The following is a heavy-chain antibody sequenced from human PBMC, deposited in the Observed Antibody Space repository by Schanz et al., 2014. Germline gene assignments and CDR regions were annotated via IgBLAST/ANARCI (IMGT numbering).Heavy chain of an antibody. D-gene: IGHD2-15*01. CDR2: ISHSGGSK. Sequence: EVQLVESGGGLVKPGGSLRLSCAASGFTFSSYSMNWVRQAPGKGLEWVSSISHSGGSKYYADSVKGRFTISRDNSENTRYLQMNSLSANDTAVFDCAKGMGYCSGGTCYDYYYYGLDVWGQGTTVTVS. V-gene: IGHV3-23*04. J-gene: IGHJ6*02. CDR1: GFTFSSYS. CDR3: AKGMGYCSGGTCYDYYYYGLDV.